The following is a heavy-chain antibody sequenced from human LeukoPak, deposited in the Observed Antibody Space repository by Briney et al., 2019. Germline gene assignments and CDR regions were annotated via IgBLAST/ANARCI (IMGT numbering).Heavy chain of an antibody. CDR1: GYTFTSYD. J-gene: IGHJ5*02. D-gene: IGHD6-19*01. Sequence: ASVKVSCKASGYTFTSYDINWVRQATAQGLEWMGWMNPNSGNTGYAQKFQGRVTMTRNTSISTAYMELSSLRSEDTAVYYCARGEPYSSGGPAEIRYNWFDPWGQGTLVTVSS. CDR3: ARGEPYSSGGPAEIRYNWFDP. V-gene: IGHV1-8*01. CDR2: MNPNSGNT.